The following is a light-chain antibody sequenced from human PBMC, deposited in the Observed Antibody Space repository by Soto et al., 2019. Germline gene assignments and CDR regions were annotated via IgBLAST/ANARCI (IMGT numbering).Light chain of an antibody. CDR2: TNN. Sequence: QAVVTQPPSASGTPGQRITISCSGSSSNIGSNYVFWYQHLPGTAPKLLIHTNNRRPSGVPDRFSGSKSGTSASLAISGLRSEDEADYYCAAWDESLSAWMFGGGTKLTVL. CDR3: AAWDESLSAWM. J-gene: IGLJ3*02. CDR1: SSNIGSNY. V-gene: IGLV1-47*02.